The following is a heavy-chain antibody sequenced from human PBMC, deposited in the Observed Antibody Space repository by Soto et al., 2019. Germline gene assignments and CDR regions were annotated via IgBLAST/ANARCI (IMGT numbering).Heavy chain of an antibody. CDR2: IYYSGST. V-gene: IGHV4-59*01. J-gene: IGHJ6*02. D-gene: IGHD3-3*01. CDR1: GGSISSYY. Sequence: ASETLSLTCTVSGGSISSYYWSWIRQPPGRGLEWIGYIYYSGSTNYNPSLKSRVTISVDTSKNQFSLKLSSVTAADTAVYYCARDRLSITIFGVDYYGMDVWGQGTTVTVSS. CDR3: ARDRLSITIFGVDYYGMDV.